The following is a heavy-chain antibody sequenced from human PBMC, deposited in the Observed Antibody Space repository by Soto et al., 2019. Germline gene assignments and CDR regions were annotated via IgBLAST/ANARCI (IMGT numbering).Heavy chain of an antibody. CDR2: IHYSGNT. V-gene: IGHV4-31*11. CDR1: EVPRSSGGYF. Sequence: TLSLSSAVSEVPRSSGGYFWNWIRQRTRKGLEWIGNIHYSGNTDYNPSLKSRVTISVDTSKNQFSLQLTSVTAADTAVYFCARDEEYCSSTTCPFDSWGQGPLVTV. CDR3: ARDEEYCSSTTCPFDS. J-gene: IGHJ4*02. D-gene: IGHD2-2*01.